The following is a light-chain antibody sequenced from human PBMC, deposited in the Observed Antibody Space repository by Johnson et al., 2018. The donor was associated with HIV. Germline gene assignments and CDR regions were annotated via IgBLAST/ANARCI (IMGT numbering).Light chain of an antibody. V-gene: IGLV1-51*02. CDR3: GTWDSSLSAYV. CDR2: ENN. Sequence: QSVLTQPPSVSVAPGQKVTISCSGRNSNIGNNYVSWYQQLPGTAPKLLIYENNKRPSGIPDRFSGSKSGTSATLGIAGLQTGDEADYYCGTWDSSLSAYVFGTGTKVTVL. J-gene: IGLJ1*01. CDR1: NSNIGNNY.